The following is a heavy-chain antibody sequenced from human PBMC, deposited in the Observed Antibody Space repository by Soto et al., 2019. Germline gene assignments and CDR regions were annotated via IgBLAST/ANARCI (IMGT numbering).Heavy chain of an antibody. CDR3: ARDNTINWFDP. CDR2: ISSSGSTI. Sequence: VGSLRLSCAASGFTFSSYEMNWVRQAPGKGLEWVSYISSSGSTIYYADSVKGRFTISRDNAKNSLYLQMNSLRAEDTAVYYCARDNTINWFDPWGQGTLVTVSS. CDR1: GFTFSSYE. V-gene: IGHV3-48*03. D-gene: IGHD3-9*01. J-gene: IGHJ5*02.